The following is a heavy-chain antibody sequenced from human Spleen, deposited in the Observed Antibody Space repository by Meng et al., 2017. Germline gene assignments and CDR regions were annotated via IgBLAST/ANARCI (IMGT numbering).Heavy chain of an antibody. J-gene: IGHJ4*02. CDR3: ARGPTTMAHDFDY. Sequence: QLPQQQLGAGLLKPSETLAPTCVFSGASFSASYWSGIRQPPGKGLEWIGEINHSGGNNYNPSLESRATISVDTSQNNLSLKLCSVTAADSAVYYCARGPTTMAHDFDYWGQGTLVTVSS. V-gene: IGHV4-34*01. CDR1: GASFSASY. D-gene: IGHD4-11*01. CDR2: INHSGGN.